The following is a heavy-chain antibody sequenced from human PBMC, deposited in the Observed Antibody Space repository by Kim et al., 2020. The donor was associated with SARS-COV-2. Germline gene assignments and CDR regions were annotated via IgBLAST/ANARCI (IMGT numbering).Heavy chain of an antibody. CDR2: THQSGSS. J-gene: IGHJ4*02. CDR1: GDSITSSIYY. V-gene: IGHV4-39*01. CDR3: ARRGMAVVDY. D-gene: IGHD6-19*01. Sequence: SETLSLTCTASGDSITSSIYYWGWIRQPPGKGLELIGSTHQSGSSYFNPSLKSRVAIAVDTSKNQFSLKLTSVTAADTAVYYCARRGMAVVDYWGQGTLV.